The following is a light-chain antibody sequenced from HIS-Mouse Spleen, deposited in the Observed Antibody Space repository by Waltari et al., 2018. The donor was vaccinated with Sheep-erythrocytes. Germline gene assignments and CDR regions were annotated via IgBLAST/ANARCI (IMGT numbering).Light chain of an antibody. CDR1: SSDVGGYNY. CDR3: CSYAGSYNHV. CDR2: DVS. Sequence: QSALTQPRSVSGSPGQSVTISCTGTSSDVGGYNYVSWYQQHPGKAPKLMIYDVSKRQSGVPDRFSGSKSGNTASLTISGLQAEDEADYYCCSYAGSYNHVFATGTKVTVL. V-gene: IGLV2-11*01. J-gene: IGLJ1*01.